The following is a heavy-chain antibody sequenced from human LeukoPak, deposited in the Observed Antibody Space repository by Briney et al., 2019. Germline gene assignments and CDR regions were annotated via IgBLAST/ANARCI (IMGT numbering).Heavy chain of an antibody. CDR2: IYPGDSDT. CDR3: ARHSVITSRIAARILDY. J-gene: IGHJ4*02. V-gene: IGHV5-51*01. D-gene: IGHD6-6*01. Sequence: GESLKISCKGSGYSFTSYWIGWVRQMPGKGLEWMGIIYPGDSDTRYSPCFQGQVPIPADNSISTAYLQWSSLKASDTAMYYCARHSVITSRIAARILDYWGQGTLVTVSS. CDR1: GYSFTSYW.